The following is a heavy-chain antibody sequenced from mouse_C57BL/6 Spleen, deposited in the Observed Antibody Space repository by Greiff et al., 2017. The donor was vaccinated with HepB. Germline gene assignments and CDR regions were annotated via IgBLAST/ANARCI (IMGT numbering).Heavy chain of an antibody. V-gene: IGHV1-18*01. CDR2: INPNNGGT. J-gene: IGHJ1*03. CDR1: GYTFTDYN. Sequence: VQLKQSGPELVKPGASVKIPCKASGYTFTDYNMDWVKQSHGKSLEWIGDINPNNGGTIYNQKFKGKATLTVDKSSSTAYMELRSLTSEDTAVYYCARWLPPYWYFDVWGTGTTVTVSS. D-gene: IGHD2-2*01. CDR3: ARWLPPYWYFDV.